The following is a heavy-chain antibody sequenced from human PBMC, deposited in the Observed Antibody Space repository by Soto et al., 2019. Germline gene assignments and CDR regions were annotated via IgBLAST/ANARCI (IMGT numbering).Heavy chain of an antibody. J-gene: IGHJ4*02. V-gene: IGHV3-23*01. CDR2: ISGSGGST. D-gene: IGHD3-3*01. CDR1: GFTFNTYA. Sequence: RGALILSCAASGFTFNTYAMRWFRQSRGKGLEWLSAISGSGGSTYYADSVKGRFTISRDNSKNTLYLQMNSLRAEDTAVYYCAKDDPTPYDFWSGYYPTPDHWGQGTLVTVSS. CDR3: AKDDPTPYDFWSGYYPTPDH.